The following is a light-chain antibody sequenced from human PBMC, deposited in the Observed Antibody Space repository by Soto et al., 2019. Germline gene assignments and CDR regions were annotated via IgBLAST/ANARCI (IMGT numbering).Light chain of an antibody. Sequence: QAVVTQPPSVSGAPGQRVTNSCTGSSSNIGAGYDVHWYQQLPGTAPKLLIYGNSNRPSGVPDRFSGSKSGTSASLAITGLQAEDEADYYCQSYDSSLSGSAVFGGGTKVTVL. CDR1: SSNIGAGYD. CDR2: GNS. CDR3: QSYDSSLSGSAV. J-gene: IGLJ2*01. V-gene: IGLV1-40*01.